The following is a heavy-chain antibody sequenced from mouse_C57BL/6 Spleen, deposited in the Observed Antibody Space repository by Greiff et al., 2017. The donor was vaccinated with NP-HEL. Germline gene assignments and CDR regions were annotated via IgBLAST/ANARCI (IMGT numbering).Heavy chain of an antibody. CDR1: GYTFPDYN. J-gene: IGHJ1*03. Sequence: VQLQQSGPELVKPGASVKIPCKASGYTFPDYNMDWVKQSHGKSLEWIGDINPNNGGTIYNQKFKGKATLTVDKSSSTAYMELRSLTSEDTAVYYCARSITTVAGDVWGTGTTVTVSS. CDR3: ARSITTVAGDV. CDR2: INPNNGGT. V-gene: IGHV1-18*01. D-gene: IGHD1-1*01.